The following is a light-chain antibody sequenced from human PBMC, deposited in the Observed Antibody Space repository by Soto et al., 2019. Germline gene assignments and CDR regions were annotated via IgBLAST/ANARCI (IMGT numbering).Light chain of an antibody. J-gene: IGKJ1*01. CDR3: QQYNSYSPWT. CDR1: QSISNW. Sequence: DIQMTQSPSTLSASVGDRVTIGCRASQSISNWLAWYQQKPGKAPKLLIYDASTLESGVPSRFSGSGSGTEFTLTISSLQPDDFATYYCQQYNSYSPWTFGQGTKVEIK. CDR2: DAS. V-gene: IGKV1-5*01.